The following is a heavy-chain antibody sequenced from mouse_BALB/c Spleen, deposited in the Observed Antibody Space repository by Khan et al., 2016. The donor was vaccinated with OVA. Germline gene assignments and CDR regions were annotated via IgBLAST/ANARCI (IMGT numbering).Heavy chain of an antibody. Sequence: VQLQQSGAELVKPGASVKLSCTASGFNIKDTYMHWVKQRPEQGLEWIGRIDPANGNTKYEPKFQGQATITAETSLNPAYLQLSSRTSEDTAVYYWARINAWGQGTTLTVSS. CDR2: IDPANGNT. CDR3: ARINA. CDR1: GFNIKDTY. J-gene: IGHJ2*01. V-gene: IGHV14-3*02.